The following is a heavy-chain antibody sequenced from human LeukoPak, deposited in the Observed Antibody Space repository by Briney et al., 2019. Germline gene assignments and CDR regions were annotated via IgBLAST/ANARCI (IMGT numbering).Heavy chain of an antibody. D-gene: IGHD3-22*01. CDR3: ARAAYYYESSGYYGPWND. Sequence: GGSLRLSCAASGFTVSSNYMSWVRQAPGKGLEWVSVIYSGGSTYYADSVKGRFTISRDNSKNTLYLQMSSLRAEDTAEYYCARAAYYYESSGYYGPWNDWGQGTLVTVSS. V-gene: IGHV3-66*02. J-gene: IGHJ4*02. CDR1: GFTVSSNY. CDR2: IYSGGST.